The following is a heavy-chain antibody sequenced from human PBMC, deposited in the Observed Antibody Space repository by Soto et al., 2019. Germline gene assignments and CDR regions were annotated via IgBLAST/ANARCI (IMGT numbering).Heavy chain of an antibody. V-gene: IGHV3-23*01. CDR3: AKSFSSNWYDYFDY. CDR2: ISGSGATT. D-gene: IGHD6-13*01. J-gene: IGHJ4*02. Sequence: EVQLLESGGGLVEPGGSLRLSCAASGITVIADAMSWVRQAPGKGLEWVSAISGSGATTYYADSVKGRFTISRDKSKNTLYLQMNSLRAEDTALYYCAKSFSSNWYDYFDYWGRGSLVTVSS. CDR1: GITVIADA.